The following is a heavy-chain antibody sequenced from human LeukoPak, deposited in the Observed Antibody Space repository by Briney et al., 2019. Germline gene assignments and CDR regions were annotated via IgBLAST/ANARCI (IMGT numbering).Heavy chain of an antibody. CDR2: IYPGDSNI. CDR3: ARQNYYDSSGYLERADAFDI. J-gene: IGHJ3*02. CDR1: GYSFTTFW. V-gene: IGHV5-51*01. Sequence: GESLKISCKGSGYSFTTFWIGWVRQMPGKGLEWMGIIYPGDSNIRYRPSFQVQVTISADKSISTAYLQWSSLKASDTAMYYCARQNYYDSSGYLERADAFDIWGQGTMVTVSS. D-gene: IGHD3-22*01.